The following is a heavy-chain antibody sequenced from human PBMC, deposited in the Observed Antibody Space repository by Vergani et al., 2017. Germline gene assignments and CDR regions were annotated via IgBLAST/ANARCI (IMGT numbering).Heavy chain of an antibody. CDR2: IFHTGTT. CDR1: GESLSGTYW. D-gene: IGHD2-21*01. CDR3: ATIPLWYGTSADFDF. Sequence: QVQLQESGPGLVKPPGTLSLTCSVSGESLSGTYWWSWVRQPPGKGLEWIGKIFHTGTTSFNPSLKSRATISMDQSKNQFSLKLNSVTAADTAVYYCATIPLWYGTSADFDFWGQGTLVTVSS. J-gene: IGHJ4*02. V-gene: IGHV4-4*03.